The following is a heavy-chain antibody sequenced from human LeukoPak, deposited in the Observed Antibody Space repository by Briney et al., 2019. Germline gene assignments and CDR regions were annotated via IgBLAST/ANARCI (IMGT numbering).Heavy chain of an antibody. V-gene: IGHV4-31*03. CDR2: IYYSGST. D-gene: IGHD2-15*01. Sequence: SETLSLTCTVSGGSISSGGYYWSWIRQHPGKGLEWIGYIYYSGSTYCNPSLKSRVTISVDTSKNQFSLKLSSVTAADTAVYYCARSPKARNCSGGSCSGFDPWGQGTLVTVSS. J-gene: IGHJ5*02. CDR3: ARSPKARNCSGGSCSGFDP. CDR1: GGSISSGGYY.